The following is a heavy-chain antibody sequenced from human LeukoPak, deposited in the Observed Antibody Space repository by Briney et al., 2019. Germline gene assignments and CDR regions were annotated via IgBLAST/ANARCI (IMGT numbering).Heavy chain of an antibody. D-gene: IGHD3-10*01. V-gene: IGHV3-33*01. J-gene: IGHJ6*02. CDR3: ARALFAGAFYGMDV. Sequence: GALRLSCAASGFTFSNYGIHWVRQAPGKGLEWVAIIWSDGSNKYYADSVKGRFTISRDNSKNTLYLQMNSLGAEDTAVYYCARALFAGAFYGMDVWGQGTTVTVSS. CDR2: IWSDGSNK. CDR1: GFTFSNYG.